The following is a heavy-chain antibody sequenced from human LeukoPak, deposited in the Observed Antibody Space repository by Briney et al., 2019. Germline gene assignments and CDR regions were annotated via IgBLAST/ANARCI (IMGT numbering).Heavy chain of an antibody. V-gene: IGHV4-4*07. CDR2: CYTSGST. D-gene: IGHD3-22*01. CDR1: GGSISSYY. CDR3: ASTYDSSGYGFDY. J-gene: IGHJ4*02. Sequence: PSETLSLTCTVSGGSISSYYWSWIRQPAGKDLYWAGRCYTSGSTTHRPSLKSQVPMSVDTPKSQFSLKLSSVTAADTAVYYCASTYDSSGYGFDYWGQGTLVTVSS.